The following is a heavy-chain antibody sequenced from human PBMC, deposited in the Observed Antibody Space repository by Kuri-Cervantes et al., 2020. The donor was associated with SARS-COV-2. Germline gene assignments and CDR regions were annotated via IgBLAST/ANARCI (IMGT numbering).Heavy chain of an antibody. V-gene: IGHV3-53*01. CDR3: ASPIYCSSTSCYLGRSHDAFDI. CDR2: IYSGGST. J-gene: IGHJ3*02. Sequence: GESLKISCAASGFAVSSNYMSWVRQAPGKGLEWVSVIYSGGSTYYADSVKGRFTISRDNSKNTLYLQMNSLRAEDTAVYYCASPIYCSSTSCYLGRSHDAFDIWGQGTMVTVSS. CDR1: GFAVSSNY. D-gene: IGHD2-2*01.